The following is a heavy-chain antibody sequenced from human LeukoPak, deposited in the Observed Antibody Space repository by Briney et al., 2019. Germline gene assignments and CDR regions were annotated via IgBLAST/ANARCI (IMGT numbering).Heavy chain of an antibody. D-gene: IGHD6-13*01. Sequence: PWGTLSLPGAVNGGSFSVNSWGGTGNPPGRGLGWIGEINHSGSTNYNPSLKSRVTISVDTSKNQFSLKLSSVTAADTAVYYCARGPGIAAAPFDPWGQGTLVTVSS. CDR3: ARGPGIAAAPFDP. J-gene: IGHJ5*02. V-gene: IGHV4-34*01. CDR1: GGSFSVNS. CDR2: INHSGST.